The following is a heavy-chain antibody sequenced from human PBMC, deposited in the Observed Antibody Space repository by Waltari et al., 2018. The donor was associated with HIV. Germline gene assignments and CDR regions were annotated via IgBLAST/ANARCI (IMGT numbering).Heavy chain of an antibody. J-gene: IGHJ4*02. V-gene: IGHV3-33*01. Sequence: QVQLVESGGGVVQPGRSLSLSCAPSGFTLSRYGMHWVRQAPGKGLEWVTVIWYDGSKKYYADSVKGRFTISRDNSKNTLYLQMNSLRIEDTAVYYCARKYSSSWGAPFDYWGQGTLVTVSS. CDR3: ARKYSSSWGAPFDY. D-gene: IGHD6-13*01. CDR2: IWYDGSKK. CDR1: GFTLSRYG.